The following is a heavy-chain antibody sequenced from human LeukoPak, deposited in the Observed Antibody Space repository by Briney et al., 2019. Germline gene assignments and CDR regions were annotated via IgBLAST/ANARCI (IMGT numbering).Heavy chain of an antibody. J-gene: IGHJ4*02. CDR3: ARDKALNC. Sequence: GGSLRLSCARYGFNFSTYEMNWGRQAPGKGLDWLSYISSRGSSIYYADSVKGRFTISRDNAKNSLFLQMNSLRAEDTAVYFCARDKALNCWGQGTPVTVSS. CDR2: ISSRGSSI. V-gene: IGHV3-48*03. CDR1: GFNFSTYE.